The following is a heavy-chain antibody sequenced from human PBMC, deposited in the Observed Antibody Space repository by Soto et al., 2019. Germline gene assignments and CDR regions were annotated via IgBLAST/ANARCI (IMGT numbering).Heavy chain of an antibody. CDR3: ARYCGGDCYSLIFGLDV. V-gene: IGHV4-39*07. CDR1: GGSISSSSYY. D-gene: IGHD2-21*02. Sequence: PSETLSLTCTVSGGSISSSSYYWGWIRQPPGKGLEWIGEINHGGSTNYNPSLESRVTISVDTSKNQFSLNLNSVTAADTAVYYCARYCGGDCYSLIFGLDVWGQGTTVTVS. J-gene: IGHJ6*02. CDR2: INHGGST.